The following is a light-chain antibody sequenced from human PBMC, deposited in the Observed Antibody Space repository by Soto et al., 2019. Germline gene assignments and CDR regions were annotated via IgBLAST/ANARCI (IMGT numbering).Light chain of an antibody. Sequence: AIRMTQSPSSYSESTGDRVTITCRASQGINSYLAWYQQKPGKSPKLLIYAASTLQSGVPSRVSGSGSGTDFTLTISCLQSEDFATYYCQQYYSYPLTFGGGTKVDIK. CDR1: QGINSY. V-gene: IGKV1-8*01. J-gene: IGKJ4*01. CDR2: AAS. CDR3: QQYYSYPLT.